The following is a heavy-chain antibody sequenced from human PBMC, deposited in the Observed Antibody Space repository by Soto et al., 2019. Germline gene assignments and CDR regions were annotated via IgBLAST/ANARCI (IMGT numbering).Heavy chain of an antibody. CDR1: GFTFSSYA. D-gene: IGHD2-15*01. Sequence: EVQLAESGGGLAQPGGSLRLSCAASGFTFSSYAMSWVRQAPGKGLEWVSAISGSGGSTYYADSVKGRFTISRDNSKNTLYLQMNSLRAEDTAVYYCAGDCSGGSCYWYWGQGTLVTVSS. V-gene: IGHV3-23*04. CDR3: AGDCSGGSCYWY. CDR2: ISGSGGST. J-gene: IGHJ4*02.